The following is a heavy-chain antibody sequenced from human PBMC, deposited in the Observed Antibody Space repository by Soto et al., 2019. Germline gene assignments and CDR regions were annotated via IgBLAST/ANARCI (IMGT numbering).Heavy chain of an antibody. J-gene: IGHJ4*02. CDR2: IIPILGIA. D-gene: IGHD6-13*01. Sequence: QVQLVQSGAEVKKPGSSVKVSCKSSVGTFSSYTISWVRQAPGQGHEWMGRIIPILGIANYAQKFQGRVTITADKSTSRDYMELSSLRSEDTAVYYCARTTPRSIVAAGTGVFDYWGPGTLVTVSS. CDR3: ARTTPRSIVAAGTGVFDY. CDR1: VGTFSSYT. V-gene: IGHV1-69*02.